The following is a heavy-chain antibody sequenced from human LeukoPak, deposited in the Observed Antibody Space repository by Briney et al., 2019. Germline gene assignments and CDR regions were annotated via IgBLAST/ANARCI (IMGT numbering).Heavy chain of an antibody. J-gene: IGHJ4*02. D-gene: IGHD3-16*01. CDR2: IYYSGST. V-gene: IGHV4-39*07. CDR1: GGSISSNNYY. Sequence: PSETLSLTCSVSGGSISSNNYYWGWIRQPPGKGLEWIGSIYYSGSTYYSPSLKSRVTISVDTSKNQFSLKLSSVTAADTAVYYCARVSHGGAYFDYWGQGTLVTVSS. CDR3: ARVSHGGAYFDY.